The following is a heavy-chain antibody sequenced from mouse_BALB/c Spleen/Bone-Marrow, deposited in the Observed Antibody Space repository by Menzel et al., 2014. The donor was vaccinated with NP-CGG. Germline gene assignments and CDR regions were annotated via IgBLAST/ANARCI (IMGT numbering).Heavy chain of an antibody. J-gene: IGHJ2*01. Sequence: VKLQESGPGLVAPSQSLSITCTVSGFSLTSYGVHWVRQPPGKGLEWLGVIWAGGSTNYNSALMSRLSISKDNSKSQVFLKMNSLQTNDTAMYYCARDYYGSSYFDYWGQGTTLTVSS. CDR3: ARDYYGSSYFDY. D-gene: IGHD1-1*01. CDR1: GFSLTSYG. CDR2: IWAGGST. V-gene: IGHV2-9*02.